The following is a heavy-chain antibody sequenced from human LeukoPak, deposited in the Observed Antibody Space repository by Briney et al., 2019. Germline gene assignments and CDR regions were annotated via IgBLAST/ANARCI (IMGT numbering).Heavy chain of an antibody. D-gene: IGHD3-3*01. CDR1: GFTFSSYA. CDR2: ISSNGGST. V-gene: IGHV3-64D*09. J-gene: IGHJ2*01. Sequence: PAGSLTLSCSASGFTFSSYAMHWVRQAPGKEREYVSAISSNGGSTYYADSVKGRFTISRDNSKNTMYLQMSSLRAEDTAVYYCVKGLRFLEWVNWYFDLWGRGSLVTVSS. CDR3: VKGLRFLEWVNWYFDL.